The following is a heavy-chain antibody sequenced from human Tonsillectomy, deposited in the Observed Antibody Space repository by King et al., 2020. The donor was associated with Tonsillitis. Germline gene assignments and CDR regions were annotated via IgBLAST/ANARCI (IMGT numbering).Heavy chain of an antibody. J-gene: IGHJ4*02. CDR1: GYSFTSYW. CDR2: IYPGDSDT. Sequence: QLVQSGAEVKKPGESLKISCKGSGYSFTSYWIGWVRQMPGKGLEWMWIIYPGDSDTRYSPSFQGQVTISADKSISTAYLQWSSLKASDTAMYYCARPRHCGGDCYSHYYFDYWGQGTLVTVSS. D-gene: IGHD2-21*02. V-gene: IGHV5-51*01. CDR3: ARPRHCGGDCYSHYYFDY.